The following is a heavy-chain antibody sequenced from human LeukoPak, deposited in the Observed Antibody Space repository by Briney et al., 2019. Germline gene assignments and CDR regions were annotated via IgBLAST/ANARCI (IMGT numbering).Heavy chain of an antibody. CDR1: DGFINGYY. D-gene: IGHD4-17*01. CDR2: LYSSGST. CDR3: ARGVNAVTVDS. V-gene: IGHV4-4*07. J-gene: IGHJ4*02. Sequence: SETLSLTCTISDGFINGYYWTWIRQPAGKGLEWIGRLYSSGSTYYNPSLKSRVTMSLDTSKNQFSLNLSSVTAADTAVYYCARGVNAVTVDSWGQGTLVTVSS.